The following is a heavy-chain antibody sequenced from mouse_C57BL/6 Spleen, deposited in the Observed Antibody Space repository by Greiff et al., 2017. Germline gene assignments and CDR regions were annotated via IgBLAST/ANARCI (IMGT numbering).Heavy chain of an antibody. V-gene: IGHV5-17*01. D-gene: IGHD4-1*01. Sequence: EVMLVESGGGLVKPGGSLKLSCAASGFTFSDYGMHWVRQAPEKGLEWVAYISSGSSTIYYADTVKGRSTISIDNSKNTPFLQMTSLRSEDTAMYYCARHNWDLDYWGKGTTLTVSS. J-gene: IGHJ2*01. CDR2: ISSGSSTI. CDR1: GFTFSDYG. CDR3: ARHNWDLDY.